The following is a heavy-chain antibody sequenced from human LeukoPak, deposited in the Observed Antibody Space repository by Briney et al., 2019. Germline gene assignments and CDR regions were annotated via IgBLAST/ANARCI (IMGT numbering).Heavy chain of an antibody. D-gene: IGHD2-2*01. Sequence: SQTLSLTCAVSGGSISSGGYSWSWIRPPPGKGLEWIGYIYDSGSTYYNPSLKSRVTISVDRSKNQFYLKLSSVTAADTAVYYCARGLSTSSRGAAPAFDYWGQGTLVTVSS. J-gene: IGHJ4*02. CDR3: ARGLSTSSRGAAPAFDY. V-gene: IGHV4-30-2*01. CDR2: IYDSGST. CDR1: GGSISSGGYS.